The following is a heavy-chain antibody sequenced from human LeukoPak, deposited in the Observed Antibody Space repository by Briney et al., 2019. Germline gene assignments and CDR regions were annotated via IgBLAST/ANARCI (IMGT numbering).Heavy chain of an antibody. Sequence: GGSLRLSCAASGFTFSSYEMNWVRQAPGQGLEWVSYISGSGSTIYYADSVKGRFTISRDNAKNSLYLQMKSLRAEDTAVYYCAELGITMIGGVWGKGTTVTISS. CDR1: GFTFSSYE. D-gene: IGHD3-10*02. CDR2: ISGSGSTI. CDR3: AELGITMIGGV. V-gene: IGHV3-48*03. J-gene: IGHJ6*04.